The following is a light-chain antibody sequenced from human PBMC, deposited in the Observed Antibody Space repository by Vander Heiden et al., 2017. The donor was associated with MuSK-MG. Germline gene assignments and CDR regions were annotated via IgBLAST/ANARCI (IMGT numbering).Light chain of an antibody. CDR1: SSNIGAGYD. CDR3: QSYDSSLSGSYVV. J-gene: IGLJ2*01. Sequence: QSVLTQPPSVSGAPGQRVTLSCTGSSSNIGAGYDVHWYQQLPGTAPKLLIYGNSNRPSGVPDRFSGSKSGTSASLAITGLQAEDEADYDCQSYDSSLSGSYVVFGGGTKLTVL. CDR2: GNS. V-gene: IGLV1-40*01.